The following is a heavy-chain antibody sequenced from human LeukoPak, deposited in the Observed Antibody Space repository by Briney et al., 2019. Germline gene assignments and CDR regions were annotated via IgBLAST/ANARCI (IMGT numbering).Heavy chain of an antibody. CDR2: IYYSGST. D-gene: IGHD6-19*01. CDR1: GGSISSYY. J-gene: IGHJ4*02. Sequence: SETLSLTCTVSGGSISSYYWSWIRQPPGKGLEWIGYIYYSGSTNYNPSLKSRVTISVDTSKNQFSLKLSSVTAADTAVCYCARVGQWLYGFDYWGQGTLVTVSS. V-gene: IGHV4-59*01. CDR3: ARVGQWLYGFDY.